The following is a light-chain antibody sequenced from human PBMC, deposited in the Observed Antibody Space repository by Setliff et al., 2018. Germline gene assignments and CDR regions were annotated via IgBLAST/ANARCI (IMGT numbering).Light chain of an antibody. V-gene: IGLV2-23*02. J-gene: IGLJ1*01. CDR3: CSYAGSSTLNYV. CDR1: SSDVGSYNL. Sequence: QSVLTQPASVSGSLGQSITISCTGTSSDVGSYNLVSWYQQHPGKAPKVMIYDVSKRPSGVSNRFSGSKSGNTASLTISGLQAEDEADYHCCSYAGSSTLNYVFGTGTKVTV. CDR2: DVS.